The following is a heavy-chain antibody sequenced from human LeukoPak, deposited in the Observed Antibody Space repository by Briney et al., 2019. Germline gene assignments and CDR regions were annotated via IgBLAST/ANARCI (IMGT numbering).Heavy chain of an antibody. J-gene: IGHJ4*02. CDR3: ASSYRGPLDY. V-gene: IGHV4-59*12. CDR2: IYHIGST. D-gene: IGHD1-14*01. Sequence: SETLSLTCTVSGGSISSYYWSWIRQPPGKGLEWIGYIYHIGSTNYNPALKSRVTISADTSKNQFSLKLSSVTAADTAVYYCASSYRGPLDYWGQGTLVTVSS. CDR1: GGSISSYY.